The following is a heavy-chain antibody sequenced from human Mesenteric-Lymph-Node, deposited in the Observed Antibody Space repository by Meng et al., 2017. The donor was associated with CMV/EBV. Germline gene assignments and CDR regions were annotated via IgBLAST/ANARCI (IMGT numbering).Heavy chain of an antibody. J-gene: IGHJ6*02. CDR3: ARGYTTYYYYYGMDV. V-gene: IGHV1-69*05. CDR2: IIPIFGTA. CDR1: GCTFSSYA. D-gene: IGHD5-24*01. Sequence: SSVKVSFKACGCTFSSYAISWVRQAPGQGLEWMGGIIPIFGTANYAQKFQDSVTITTDESTSTAYMELSSLRSEDTAVYYCARGYTTYYYYYGMDVWGQGTTVTVSS.